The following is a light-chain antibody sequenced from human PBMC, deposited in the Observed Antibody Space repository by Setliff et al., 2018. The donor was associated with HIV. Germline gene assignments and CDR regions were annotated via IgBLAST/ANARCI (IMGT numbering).Light chain of an antibody. CDR3: SSYTSTSTLFV. CDR2: DVS. CDR1: SSDVGGYNY. V-gene: IGLV2-14*03. Sequence: QSXLTQPASVSGSPGQSITISCTGTSSDVGGYNYVSWYQQHPGKAPKLRIYDVSNRPSGVSNRFSGSKSGNTASLTISGLQAEDEADYYCSSYTSTSTLFVFGTGTKVTVL. J-gene: IGLJ1*01.